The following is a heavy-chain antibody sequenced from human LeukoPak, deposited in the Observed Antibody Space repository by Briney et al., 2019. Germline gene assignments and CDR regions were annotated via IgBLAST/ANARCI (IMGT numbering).Heavy chain of an antibody. D-gene: IGHD6-19*01. CDR3: ARESPLFGIAVAVFDY. CDR2: IYYSGST. CDR1: GGSISSGGYY. J-gene: IGHJ4*02. Sequence: SQTLSLTCTVSGGSISSGGYYWSWIRQHPGKGLEWIGYIYYSGSTNYNPSLKSRVTMSVDTSKNQFSLKLSSVTAADTAVYYCARESPLFGIAVAVFDYWGQGTLVTVSS. V-gene: IGHV4-31*03.